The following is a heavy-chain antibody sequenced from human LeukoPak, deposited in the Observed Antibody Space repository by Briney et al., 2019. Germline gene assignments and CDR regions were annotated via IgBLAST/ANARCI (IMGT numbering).Heavy chain of an antibody. D-gene: IGHD2/OR15-2a*01. CDR3: ARFLNMGQAIPSHLFDF. V-gene: IGHV4-59*01. Sequence: PSETLSLTCTVSGGSISSYYWSWIRQPPGKGLEWIGYIYYSGSTNYNPSLKSRVTISVDTSKNQFSLKLSSVTAADTAVYYCARFLNMGQAIPSHLFDFWGKGTMVTFFS. J-gene: IGHJ3*01. CDR2: IYYSGST. CDR1: GGSISSYY.